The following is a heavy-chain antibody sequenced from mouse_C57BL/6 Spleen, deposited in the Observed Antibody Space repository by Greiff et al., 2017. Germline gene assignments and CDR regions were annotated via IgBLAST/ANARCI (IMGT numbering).Heavy chain of an antibody. CDR2: IYPGDGDT. CDR3: ARDYGSSYYAMDY. Sequence: VKVVESGPELVKPGASVKISCKASGYAFSSSWMNWVKQRPGKGLEWIGRIYPGDGDTNYNGKFKGKATLTADKSSSTAYMQLSSLTSEDSAVYFCARDYGSSYYAMDYWGQGTSVTVSS. V-gene: IGHV1-82*01. D-gene: IGHD1-1*01. J-gene: IGHJ4*01. CDR1: GYAFSSSW.